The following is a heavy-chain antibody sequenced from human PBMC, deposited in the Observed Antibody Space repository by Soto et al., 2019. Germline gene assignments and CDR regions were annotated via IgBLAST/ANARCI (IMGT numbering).Heavy chain of an antibody. CDR2: INPNSGGT. Sequence: ASVKVSCKASGYTFTGYYMHWVRQAPGQGLEWMGWINPNSGGTNYAQKFQGRVTMTRDTSISTAYMELSRLRSDDTAVYYCARKSRDDSSGMTRVLDYWGQGTLVTVSS. D-gene: IGHD3-22*01. CDR1: GYTFTGYY. V-gene: IGHV1-2*02. J-gene: IGHJ4*02. CDR3: ARKSRDDSSGMTRVLDY.